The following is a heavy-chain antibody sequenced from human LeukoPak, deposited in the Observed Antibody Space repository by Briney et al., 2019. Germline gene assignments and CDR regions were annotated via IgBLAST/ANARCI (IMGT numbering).Heavy chain of an antibody. CDR3: ARDLSLGMGYYDSSGYNELDY. Sequence: PGGSLRLSCAASGFLVNANHMNWVRQAPGKGLEWVANIKQDGSEKYYVDSVKGRFTISRDNAKNSLYLQMNSLRAEDTAVYYCARDLSLGMGYYDSSGYNELDYWGQGTLVTVSS. CDR2: IKQDGSEK. V-gene: IGHV3-7*01. CDR1: GFLVNANH. J-gene: IGHJ4*02. D-gene: IGHD3-22*01.